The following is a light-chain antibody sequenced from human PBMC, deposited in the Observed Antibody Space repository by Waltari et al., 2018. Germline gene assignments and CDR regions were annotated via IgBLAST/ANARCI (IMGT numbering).Light chain of an antibody. J-gene: IGKJ4*01. CDR1: QSVSSY. CDR2: DAS. CDR3: QQRRNWPLT. Sequence: EIVLTQSPATLSLSPGERATLSCRASQSVSSYLAWYQQKPGQAPRLLIYDASDRATDIPARFSGSWSGTDFTLTISSLEPEDFAVYYCQQRRNWPLTFGGGTKVEIK. V-gene: IGKV3-11*01.